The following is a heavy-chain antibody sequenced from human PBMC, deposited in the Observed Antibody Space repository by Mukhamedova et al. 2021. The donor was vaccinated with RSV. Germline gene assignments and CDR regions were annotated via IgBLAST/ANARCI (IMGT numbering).Heavy chain of an antibody. J-gene: IGHJ4*02. D-gene: IGHD4-17*01. CDR2: IYPGDSDT. CDR3: ARPMTSVTTAILEDF. Sequence: IYPGDSDTRYSPSFQGQVTISVDTSIDTTYLQWSSLRASDTATYYCARPMTSVTTAILEDFWGQGTLVTVSP. V-gene: IGHV5-51*01.